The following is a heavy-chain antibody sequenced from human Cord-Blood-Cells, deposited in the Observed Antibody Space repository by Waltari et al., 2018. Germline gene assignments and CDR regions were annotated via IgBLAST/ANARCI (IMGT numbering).Heavy chain of an antibody. CDR3: ARRYQLLDAFDI. V-gene: IGHV4-39*01. J-gene: IGHJ3*02. D-gene: IGHD2-2*01. CDR1: GGSISSSSYY. Sequence: QLQLQESGPGLVKPSETLSLTCTVSGGSISSSSYYWGWIRQPPGKGLEGIGSIYYRGSTYYTPSRKSRVTISGDTSKNQFSLKLSSGTAADTAVYYCARRYQLLDAFDIWGQGTMVTVSS. CDR2: IYYRGST.